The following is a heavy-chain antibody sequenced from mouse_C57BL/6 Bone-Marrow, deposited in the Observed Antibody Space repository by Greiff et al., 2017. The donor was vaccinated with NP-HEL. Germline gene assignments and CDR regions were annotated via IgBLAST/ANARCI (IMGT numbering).Heavy chain of an antibody. V-gene: IGHV1-80*01. CDR1: GYAFSSYW. CDR2: IYPGDGDT. Sequence: VQLQQSGAELVKPGASVKISCKASGYAFSSYWMNWVKQRPGKGLEWIGQIYPGDGDTNYNGQFKDKASLTADKSSSTVYMQLSSLTSEDSAVYFCARGAYWGQGTLVTVSA. J-gene: IGHJ3*01. CDR3: ARGAY.